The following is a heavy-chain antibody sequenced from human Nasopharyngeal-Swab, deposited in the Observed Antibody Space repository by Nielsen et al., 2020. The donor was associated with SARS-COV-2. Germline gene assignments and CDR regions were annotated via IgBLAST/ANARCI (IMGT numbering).Heavy chain of an antibody. V-gene: IGHV3-7*01. D-gene: IGHD6-19*01. Sequence: GGSLRLSCAASGFTFSSYWMSWVRQAPGKGLEWVANIKQDGSEKYYVDSVKGRFTISRDNAKNSLYLQMNSLRAEDTAVYYCARGGSYSSGWYVGFEHYFDYWGQGTLVTVSS. CDR3: ARGGSYSSGWYVGFEHYFDY. CDR2: IKQDGSEK. CDR1: GFTFSSYW. J-gene: IGHJ4*02.